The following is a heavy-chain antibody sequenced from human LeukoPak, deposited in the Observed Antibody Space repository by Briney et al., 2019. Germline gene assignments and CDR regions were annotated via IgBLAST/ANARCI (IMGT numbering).Heavy chain of an antibody. CDR3: AKDRPPLGRYFDWLYRLAIDY. D-gene: IGHD3-9*01. Sequence: GGSLRLSCAASGFTFSSYAMSWVRQAPGKGLEWVSAISGSGGSTYYADSVKGRFTISRDNSKNTLYLQMNSLRAEDTAVYYCAKDRPPLGRYFDWLYRLAIDYWGQGTLVTVSS. J-gene: IGHJ4*02. CDR1: GFTFSSYA. V-gene: IGHV3-23*01. CDR2: ISGSGGST.